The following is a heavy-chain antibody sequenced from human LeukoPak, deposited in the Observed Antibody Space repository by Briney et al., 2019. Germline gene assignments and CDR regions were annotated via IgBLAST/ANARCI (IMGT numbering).Heavy chain of an antibody. J-gene: IGHJ4*02. D-gene: IGHD2-2*01. CDR1: GYSFTNYW. Sequence: GESLKISCTGSGYSFTNYWIAWVRQMPGKGLEWMGIIYPGDSETTYSPSFQGQVTISADKSITTTYLQWSRLEASDTAVYYCARGRGYCSSSGCYDFDYWGQGTLVTVSS. CDR2: IYPGDSET. CDR3: ARGRGYCSSSGCYDFDY. V-gene: IGHV5-51*01.